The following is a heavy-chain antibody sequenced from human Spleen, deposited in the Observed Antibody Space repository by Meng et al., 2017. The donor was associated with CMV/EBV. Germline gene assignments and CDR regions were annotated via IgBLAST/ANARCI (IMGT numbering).Heavy chain of an antibody. Sequence: ASVKVSCKASGYTFTSYYMHWVRQAPGQGLEWMGIINPSGGSTSYAQKFQGRVTMTRDTSTSTVSMELSSLRSEDTAVYYCAREGGYYDFWSGSYMDVWGQGTTVTVSS. CDR1: GYTFTSYY. CDR2: INPSGGST. V-gene: IGHV1-46*01. J-gene: IGHJ6*02. CDR3: AREGGYYDFWSGSYMDV. D-gene: IGHD3-3*01.